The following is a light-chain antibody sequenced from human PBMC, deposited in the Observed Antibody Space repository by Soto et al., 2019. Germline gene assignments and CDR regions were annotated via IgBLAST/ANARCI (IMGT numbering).Light chain of an antibody. J-gene: IGKJ1*01. V-gene: IGKV3D-15*01. CDR3: QQYNNCPQT. CDR1: QTVSNN. CDR2: GAS. Sequence: EIVMTQSPATLSVSPGERATLSCRASQTVSNNLAWYQQKPGQAPRLLIYGASTGATGIPARFSGSGSGTEFTPTISSLQSEDFAVYYCQQYNNCPQTFGQGTKVEIK.